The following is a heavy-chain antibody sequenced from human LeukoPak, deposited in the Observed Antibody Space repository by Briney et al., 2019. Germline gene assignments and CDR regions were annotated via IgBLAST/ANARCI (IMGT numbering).Heavy chain of an antibody. CDR2: MNPNSGNT. CDR3: ARGISYGDYVSS. V-gene: IGHV1-8*01. J-gene: IGHJ4*02. Sequence: ASVKVSCKASGYTFTSYDINWVRQATGQGLEWMGWMNPNSGNTGYAQKFQGRVTMTRNTSISTAYMELSSLRSEDTAVYYCARGISYGDYVSSWGQGTLVTVSS. CDR1: GYTFTSYD. D-gene: IGHD4-17*01.